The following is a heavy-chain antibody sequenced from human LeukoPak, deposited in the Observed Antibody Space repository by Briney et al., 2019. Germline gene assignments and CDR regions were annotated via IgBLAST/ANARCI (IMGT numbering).Heavy chain of an antibody. CDR2: IYYSGSS. D-gene: IGHD3-22*01. CDR1: GGSISSHY. V-gene: IGHV4-59*08. J-gene: IGHJ4*02. CDR3: ARHYYDRSGYFYQDY. Sequence: SETLSLTCTVSGGSISSHYWTWIRRPPGKGLEWIGYIYYSGSSDYNPSLKSRVTMSVDTSKNQFSLKLSSVTAADTAVYYCARHYYDRSGYFYQDYWGQGTLVTVSS.